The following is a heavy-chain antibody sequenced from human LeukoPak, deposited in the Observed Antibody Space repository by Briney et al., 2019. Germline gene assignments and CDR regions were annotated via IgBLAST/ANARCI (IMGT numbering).Heavy chain of an antibody. Sequence: ASVKVSCKASGYTFTGYYMHWVRQAPGQGLEWMVWINPNSGGTNYAQKFQGRVTMTRDTSINTAYMELSRLRSDDTAVYYCARGGQDALSRYYDFWSGLPFDIWGQGTMVTVSS. J-gene: IGHJ3*02. CDR2: INPNSGGT. CDR3: ARGGQDALSRYYDFWSGLPFDI. V-gene: IGHV1-2*02. D-gene: IGHD3-3*01. CDR1: GYTFTGYY.